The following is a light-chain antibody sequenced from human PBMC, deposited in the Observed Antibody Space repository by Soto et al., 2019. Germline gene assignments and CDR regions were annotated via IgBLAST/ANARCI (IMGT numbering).Light chain of an antibody. J-gene: IGKJ1*01. Sequence: EIVMTHSPATLSVSPGERATLSFSSSQSVSSNLAWYQQKPGQAPRLLIYGASTRATGIPARFSGSGSGTEFTLTISSLQSEDFAVYYCQQYGSSFTWTFGQGTKVDIK. CDR3: QQYGSSFTWT. CDR1: QSVSSN. CDR2: GAS. V-gene: IGKV3-15*01.